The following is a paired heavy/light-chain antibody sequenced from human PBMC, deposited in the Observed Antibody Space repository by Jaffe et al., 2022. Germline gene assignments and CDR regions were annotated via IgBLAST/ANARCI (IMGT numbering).Light chain of an antibody. CDR3: QQYDNLLIT. Sequence: DIQMTQSPSSLSASVGDRVTITCQASQDISNYLNWYQQKPGKAPKLLIYDASNLETGVPSRFSGSGSGTDFTFTISSLQPEDIATYYCQQYDNLLITFGQGTRLEIK. CDR1: QDISNY. CDR2: DAS. V-gene: IGKV1-33*01. J-gene: IGKJ5*01.
Heavy chain of an antibody. V-gene: IGHV4-38-2*01. CDR2: IYHSGST. CDR1: GYFISSGYY. CDR3: ARHYRYNTSAPRD. D-gene: IGHD1-1*01. Sequence: QVQLQESGPGLVKPSETLSLTCAVSGYFISSGYYWGWIRQPPGKGLEWIGTIYHSGSTYYNPSLKSRVTISVDKAKNQFSLKLSSVTATDTAVYYCARHYRYNTSAPRDWGRGTLVTVSS. J-gene: IGHJ4*02.